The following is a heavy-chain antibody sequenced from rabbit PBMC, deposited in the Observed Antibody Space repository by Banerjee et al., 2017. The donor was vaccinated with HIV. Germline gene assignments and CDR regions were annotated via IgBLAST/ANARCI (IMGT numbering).Heavy chain of an antibody. CDR2: INANDGDT. CDR3: VRDQAGDADYGPYYLNL. J-gene: IGHJ4*01. CDR1: GFSFSGSAW. Sequence: QQQLEESGGGLVKPGGTLTLTCTVSGFSFSGSAWICWVRQAPGKGLEWIACINANDGDTDYANWVNGRFTISSHNAQNTLYLQLSSLTAADTATYFCVRDQAGDADYGPYYLNLWGPGTLVTVS. D-gene: IGHD2-1*01. V-gene: IGHV1S45*01.